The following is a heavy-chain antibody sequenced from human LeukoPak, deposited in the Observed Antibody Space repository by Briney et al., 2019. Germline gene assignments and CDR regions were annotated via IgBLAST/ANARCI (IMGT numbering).Heavy chain of an antibody. CDR2: IKQDGSDK. CDR3: ARGALWSRATGEYFQH. Sequence: GGSLRLSCAASGFTFTKYWMTWVRQAPGKGLDWVGNIKQDGSDKNYMDSVKGRFTISRDNTKNSVYLQMSSLRAEDTAVYYCARGALWSRATGEYFQHWGQGTLVTVSS. J-gene: IGHJ1*01. CDR1: GFTFTKYW. V-gene: IGHV3-7*04. D-gene: IGHD1-14*01.